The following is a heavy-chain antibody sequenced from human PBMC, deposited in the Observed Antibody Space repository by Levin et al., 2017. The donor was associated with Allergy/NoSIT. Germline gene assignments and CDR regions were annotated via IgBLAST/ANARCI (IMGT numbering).Heavy chain of an antibody. CDR3: ARDNISGWYGNGY. CDR1: GGSISSYY. CDR2: IYYSGST. Sequence: PSETLSLTCTVSGGSISSYYWSWIRQPPGKGLEWIGHIYYSGSTNYNPSLKSRVTISVDTSKNQFSLKLSSVTAADTAVYYCARDNISGWYGNGYWGQGTQVTVSS. J-gene: IGHJ4*02. V-gene: IGHV4-59*01. D-gene: IGHD6-19*01.